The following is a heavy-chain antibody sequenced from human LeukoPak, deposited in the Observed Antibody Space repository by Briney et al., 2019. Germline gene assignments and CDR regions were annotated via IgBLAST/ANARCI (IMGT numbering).Heavy chain of an antibody. Sequence: SETLSLTCTVSGGSISSYYWSWIRQPPGKGLEWIGYIYYSGSTNYNPSLKSRVTISVDTSKSQCSLKLSSVTAADTAVYYCARRVLRAAFDIWGQGTMVTVSS. D-gene: IGHD2/OR15-2a*01. CDR1: GGSISSYY. J-gene: IGHJ3*02. CDR3: ARRVLRAAFDI. CDR2: IYYSGST. V-gene: IGHV4-59*08.